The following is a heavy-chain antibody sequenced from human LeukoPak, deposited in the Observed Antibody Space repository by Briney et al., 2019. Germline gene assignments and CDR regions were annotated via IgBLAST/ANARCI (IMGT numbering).Heavy chain of an antibody. J-gene: IGHJ3*02. D-gene: IGHD5-18*01. V-gene: IGHV3-7*05. CDR1: GFTFSSYW. Sequence: PGGSLRLSCAASGFTFSSYWMSWVRQAPGKGLEWVANIKQDGSEKYFVDSVKGRFTISRDNAKNSLFLQMNSLRAEDTAVYYCARDEGRSYGYYWDAFDIWGQGTMVTVSS. CDR3: ARDEGRSYGYYWDAFDI. CDR2: IKQDGSEK.